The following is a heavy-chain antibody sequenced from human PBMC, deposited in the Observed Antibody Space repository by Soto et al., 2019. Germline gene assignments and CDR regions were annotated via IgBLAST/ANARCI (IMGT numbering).Heavy chain of an antibody. J-gene: IGHJ6*02. CDR3: ARVGNTLGYCSGGSCPHRDYYYYGMDV. CDR1: GFTFSSYA. D-gene: IGHD2-15*01. Sequence: GGSLRLSCAASGFTFSSYAMHWVRQAPGKGLEWVAVISYDGSNKYYADSVKGRFTISRDNSKNTLYLQMNSLRAEDTAGYYCARVGNTLGYCSGGSCPHRDYYYYGMDVWGQGTTVTVSS. CDR2: ISYDGSNK. V-gene: IGHV3-30-3*01.